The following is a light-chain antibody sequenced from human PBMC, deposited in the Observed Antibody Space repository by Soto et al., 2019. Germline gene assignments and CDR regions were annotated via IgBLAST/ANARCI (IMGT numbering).Light chain of an antibody. CDR1: QSVSSN. V-gene: IGKV3-15*01. CDR3: QQYNNWPRT. J-gene: IGKJ1*01. CDR2: GAS. Sequence: EIVMTQSPATLSVSPGERATLSCRASQSVSSNLAWYQQKPGQAPRLLIYGASTRATGIPARFSGSGSGTEFTLTISSLQSEDFAVYYCQQYNNWPRTFAQGTTADIK.